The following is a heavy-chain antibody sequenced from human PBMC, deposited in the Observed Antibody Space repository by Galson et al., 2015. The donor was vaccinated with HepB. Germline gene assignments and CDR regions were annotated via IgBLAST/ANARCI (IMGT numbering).Heavy chain of an antibody. V-gene: IGHV1-18*01. CDR1: GYTFTSYG. J-gene: IGHJ6*02. CDR2: INTYNDNT. D-gene: IGHD3-10*01. CDR3: ARNGNIVLVRGAFEPKYFDYGMDV. Sequence: SVKVSCKASGYTFTSYGISWVRQAPGQGLEWMGWINTYNDNTIYAQKLQGRVTMTSDTSTNTAYMELRSLRSDDTALYYCARNGNIVLVRGAFEPKYFDYGMDVWGQGTTVTVSS.